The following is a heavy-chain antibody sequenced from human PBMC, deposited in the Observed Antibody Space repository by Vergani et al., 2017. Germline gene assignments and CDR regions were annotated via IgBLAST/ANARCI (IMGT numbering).Heavy chain of an antibody. CDR3: AKNREQDGDYFDS. Sequence: EVQLLESGGGLVQPGGSLRLSCAASGFTFSSYAMNWVRQTPGKGLEWISVISSSGLSTYYADSVKGRLTISRDNSKNTLFLQMNSLRAEDSAIYFCAKNREQDGDYFDSWGQGALVTVSS. CDR1: GFTFSSYA. V-gene: IGHV3-23*01. CDR2: ISSSGLST. D-gene: IGHD1/OR15-1a*01. J-gene: IGHJ4*02.